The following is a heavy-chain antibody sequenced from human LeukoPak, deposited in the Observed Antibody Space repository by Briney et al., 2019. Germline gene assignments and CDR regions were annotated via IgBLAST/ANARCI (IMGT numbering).Heavy chain of an antibody. CDR1: GFTFSSYT. D-gene: IGHD4-23*01. CDR2: ITSSSSYI. V-gene: IGHV3-21*01. Sequence: GGSLRVSCAASGFTFSSYTMNWVRQAPGKGPEWVSSITSSSSYIYYADSVKGRFTISRDNARNSLYLQMNSLRAEDTALYYCARDGDTVLTRGYYYYMDVWGKGTTVTVSS. CDR3: ARDGDTVLTRGYYYYMDV. J-gene: IGHJ6*03.